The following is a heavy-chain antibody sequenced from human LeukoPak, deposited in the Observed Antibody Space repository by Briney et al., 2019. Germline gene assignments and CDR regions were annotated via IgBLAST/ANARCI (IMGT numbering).Heavy chain of an antibody. CDR2: ISYDGTNK. Sequence: PGRSLRLSCAASGFTFSGYAMHWVRQAPGKGLEWVAVISYDGTNKYYADSVKGRFTISRDNSKNTLYLQMNSLRAEDTAIYYCARGEGLLGYCSGGGCYPFDYWGQGTLVTVSS. J-gene: IGHJ4*02. CDR1: GFTFSGYA. V-gene: IGHV3-30*04. D-gene: IGHD2-15*01. CDR3: ARGEGLLGYCSGGGCYPFDY.